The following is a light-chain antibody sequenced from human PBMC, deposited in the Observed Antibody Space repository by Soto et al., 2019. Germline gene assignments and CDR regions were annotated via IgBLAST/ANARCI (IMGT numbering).Light chain of an antibody. CDR3: QQYGSSPPWT. CDR2: GAS. CDR1: QSVSSSY. Sequence: EIVLTQSPGTLSLSPGERATLSCRASQSVSSSYLAWYQQKPGQAPRLLIYGASSRATGIPEGFSGSGSGTYFTLTISRLETEDFAVYYCQQYGSSPPWTFGQGTKVQIK. V-gene: IGKV3-20*01. J-gene: IGKJ1*01.